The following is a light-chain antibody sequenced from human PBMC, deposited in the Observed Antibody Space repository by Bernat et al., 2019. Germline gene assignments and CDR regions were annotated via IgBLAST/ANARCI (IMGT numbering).Light chain of an antibody. CDR1: SSDIGGYNY. J-gene: IGLJ1*01. CDR3: SSYTSSSTLYV. CDR2: DVS. Sequence: QSALTQPASVSGSPGQSITTSCTGTSSDIGGYNYVSWYQHHPGKAPKLIIYDVSIRPSGVSDRFSGSKSGKKASLTISGLQAEDEADYYCSSYTSSSTLYVFGIGTKVTVL. V-gene: IGLV2-14*03.